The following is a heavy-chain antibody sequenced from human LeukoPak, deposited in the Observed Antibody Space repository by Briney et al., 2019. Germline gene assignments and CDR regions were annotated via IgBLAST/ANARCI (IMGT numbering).Heavy chain of an antibody. CDR2: ISSGGSYI. CDR1: KFTFSSST. CDR3: ARDGPGGHFDY. D-gene: IGHD4-23*01. Sequence: GGSLRLSCAASKFTFSSSTMNWVRQAPGKGLEWVSSISSGGSYICYADSVKGRFTISRDNAKNSLYLQMNSLRAEDTAVYYCARDGPGGHFDYWGQGTLVTVSS. V-gene: IGHV3-21*01. J-gene: IGHJ4*02.